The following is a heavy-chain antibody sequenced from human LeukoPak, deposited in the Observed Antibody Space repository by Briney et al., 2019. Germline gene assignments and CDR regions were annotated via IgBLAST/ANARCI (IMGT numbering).Heavy chain of an antibody. D-gene: IGHD3-3*01. Sequence: PSETLSLTCTVSGGSISSYYWSWIRQPPGKGLEWIGYIYYSGSTNYNPSLKSRVTISVDTSKSQFSLKLSSVTAADTAVYYCARERSFGVVIISDDAFDIWGQGTMVTVSS. J-gene: IGHJ3*02. V-gene: IGHV4-59*01. CDR2: IYYSGST. CDR1: GGSISSYY. CDR3: ARERSFGVVIISDDAFDI.